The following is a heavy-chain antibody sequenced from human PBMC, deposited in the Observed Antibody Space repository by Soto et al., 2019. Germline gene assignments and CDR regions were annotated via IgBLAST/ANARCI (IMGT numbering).Heavy chain of an antibody. V-gene: IGHV3-74*01. J-gene: IGHJ6*02. Sequence: EVQLVESGGGLVQPGGSLRLSCAASGFTFSSYWMNWVRQAPGKGLVWVSRINSDGSTTGYVDSVKGRFTISRDNAKNTLYLQMNSLRAEDTAVYYCARRDQIAYYYGMDVWGQGTTVTVSS. CDR2: INSDGSTT. CDR3: ARRDQIAYYYGMDV. CDR1: GFTFSSYW. D-gene: IGHD2-21*01.